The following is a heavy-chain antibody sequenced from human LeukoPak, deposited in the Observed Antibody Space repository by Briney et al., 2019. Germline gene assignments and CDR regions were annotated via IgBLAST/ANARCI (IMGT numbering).Heavy chain of an antibody. D-gene: IGHD3-10*01. CDR2: INHSGST. J-gene: IGHJ4*02. Sequence: SETLSLTCAVYGGSFSGYYWSWIRQPPGKGLEWIGEINHSGSTNYNPSLKSRVTISVDTSKNQFSLKLSSVTAADTAVYYCARGDQSGGSSWSFDYWGQGTLVTVSS. V-gene: IGHV4-34*01. CDR1: GGSFSGYY. CDR3: ARGDQSGGSSWSFDY.